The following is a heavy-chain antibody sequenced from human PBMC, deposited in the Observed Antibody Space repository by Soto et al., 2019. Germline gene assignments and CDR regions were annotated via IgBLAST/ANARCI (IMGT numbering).Heavy chain of an antibody. J-gene: IGHJ4*02. CDR3: QGGGVSSGPGY. CDR2: IDTLSSTM. Sequence: EVQLVESGGGLVQPGGSLRLSCAASGFTFSSSSMNWVRQAPGKGLEWVSFIDTLSSTMYYADSVRGRFTISRDNAKKSLYLQMNSLRDEDTDIYYCQGGGVSSGPGYWGQGTLVTVSS. V-gene: IGHV3-48*02. CDR1: GFTFSSSS. D-gene: IGHD3-22*01.